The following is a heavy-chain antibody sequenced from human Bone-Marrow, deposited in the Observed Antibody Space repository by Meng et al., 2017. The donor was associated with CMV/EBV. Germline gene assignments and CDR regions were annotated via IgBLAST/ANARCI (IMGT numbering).Heavy chain of an antibody. CDR3: ARPPRGGLLGGMGV. V-gene: IGHV1-2*02. D-gene: IGHD3-16*01. Sequence: ASVKVSCKASGYTFTGYYMHWVRQAPGQGLEWMGWINPNSGGTNYAQKFQGRVTMTRDTSISTTYMELSRLRSDDTAVDYCARPPRGGLLGGMGVWGQGTTVTVYS. CDR2: INPNSGGT. J-gene: IGHJ6*02. CDR1: GYTFTGYY.